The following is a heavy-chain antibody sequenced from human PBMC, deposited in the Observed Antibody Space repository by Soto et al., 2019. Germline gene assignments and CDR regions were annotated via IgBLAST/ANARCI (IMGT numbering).Heavy chain of an antibody. CDR2: IYYSGST. Sequence: SETLSLTCTVSGGSISSYYWSWIRQPPGKGLEWIGYIYYSGSTNYNPSLKSRVTISVDTSKNQFSLKLSSVTAADTAVYYCARGPGGVSEHGYFDYWGQGTLVTVSS. D-gene: IGHD1-26*01. V-gene: IGHV4-59*08. CDR1: GGSISSYY. J-gene: IGHJ4*02. CDR3: ARGPGGVSEHGYFDY.